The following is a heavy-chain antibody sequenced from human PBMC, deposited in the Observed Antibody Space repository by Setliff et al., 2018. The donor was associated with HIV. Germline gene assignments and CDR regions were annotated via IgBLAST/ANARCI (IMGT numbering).Heavy chain of an antibody. CDR1: GFTFSNYG. D-gene: IGHD5-12*01. Sequence: GGSLRLSCAASGFTFSNYGMNWVRQAPGKGLEWVAFIRFDGYNKYYADSVKGRFTIPRDNSKNTLYLQMNSLGADDRAVYYCAKVRLMFLDDAFDIWGQGTMVTVSS. CDR3: AKVRLMFLDDAFDI. J-gene: IGHJ3*02. CDR2: IRFDGYNK. V-gene: IGHV3-30*02.